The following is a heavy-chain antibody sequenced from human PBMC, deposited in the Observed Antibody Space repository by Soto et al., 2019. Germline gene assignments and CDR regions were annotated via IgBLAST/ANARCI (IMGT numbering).Heavy chain of an antibody. CDR1: SDSISSGAYH. CDR3: ARGVGCYNYFPL. Sequence: TMSLTWTVSSDSISSGAYHWVWIRQHPEKGLEWIGYIFASGNTYYNPSLKSRLSITVITPGNHFSLSLNLVTAADRAVYYCARGVGCYNYFPLWGQGPLVTVSS. J-gene: IGHJ4*02. D-gene: IGHD5-12*01. V-gene: IGHV4-31*02. CDR2: IFASGNT.